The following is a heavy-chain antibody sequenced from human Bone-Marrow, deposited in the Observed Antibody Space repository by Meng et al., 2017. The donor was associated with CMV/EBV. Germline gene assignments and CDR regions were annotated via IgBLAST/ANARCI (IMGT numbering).Heavy chain of an antibody. J-gene: IGHJ6*02. CDR3: AREGQYQLLSYYYYGMDV. V-gene: IGHV3-13*03. CDR1: GFTFSSYD. Sequence: GESLKISCAACGFTFSSYDMHWVRQATGKGLEWVSAIGTAGDTYCPGSVKGQFTISRDNAKNSLYLQMNSLRAEDTAVYYCAREGQYQLLSYYYYGMDVWGQGTTVTVSS. D-gene: IGHD2-2*01. CDR2: IGTAGDT.